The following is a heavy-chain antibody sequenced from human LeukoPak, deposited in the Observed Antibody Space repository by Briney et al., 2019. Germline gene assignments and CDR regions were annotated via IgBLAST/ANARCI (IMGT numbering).Heavy chain of an antibody. D-gene: IGHD4-17*01. CDR2: IWYDGSNK. CDR3: ARDGNGDSSPDY. CDR1: GFTFSSYG. Sequence: GGSLRLSCAASGFTFSSYGMHWVRQAPGKGLEWVAVIWYDGSNKYYADSVKGRFTISRDNSKNTLYLQMNSLRAEDTAVYYCARDGNGDSSPDYWGQGTLVTVSS. J-gene: IGHJ4*02. V-gene: IGHV3-33*08.